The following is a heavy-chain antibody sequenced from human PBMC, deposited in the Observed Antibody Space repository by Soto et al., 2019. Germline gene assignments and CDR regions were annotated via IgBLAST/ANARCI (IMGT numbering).Heavy chain of an antibody. CDR3: ASANMITFGGVIAVRDY. CDR1: GFTFSSYS. D-gene: IGHD3-16*02. CDR2: ISSSSSYI. Sequence: VQLVESGGGLVKPGGSLRLSCAASGFTFSSYSMNWVRQAPGKGLEWVSSISSSSSYIYYADSVKGRFTISRDNAKNSLYLQMNSLRAEDTAVYYCASANMITFGGVIAVRDYWGQGTLVTVSS. J-gene: IGHJ4*02. V-gene: IGHV3-21*01.